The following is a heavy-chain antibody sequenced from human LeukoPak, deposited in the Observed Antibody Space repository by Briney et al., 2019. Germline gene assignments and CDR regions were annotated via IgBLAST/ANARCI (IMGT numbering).Heavy chain of an antibody. CDR3: ARGSTIFGVVIIPVPAFDI. J-gene: IGHJ3*02. V-gene: IGHV1-2*02. CDR2: INPNSGGT. D-gene: IGHD3-3*01. CDR1: GYTFTGYY. Sequence: ASAKVSCKASGYTFTGYYMHWVRQAPGQGLEWMGWINPNSGGTNYAQKFQGRVTMTRDTSISTAYMELSRLRSDDTAVYYCARGSTIFGVVIIPVPAFDIWGQGTMVTVSS.